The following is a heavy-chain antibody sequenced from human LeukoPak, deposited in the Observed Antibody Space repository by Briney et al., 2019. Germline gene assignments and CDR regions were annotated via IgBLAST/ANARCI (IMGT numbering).Heavy chain of an antibody. Sequence: PGGSLRLSCEGSAFIFSGHWMNWVRQTPGKGLEWVASIKEDGSERQYVDSVKGRFTISRDNSKSTLYLQMNSLTAADTAVYYCAKDRERAAALDYWGPGTLVTVS. CDR3: AKDRERAAALDY. CDR1: AFIFSGHW. V-gene: IGHV3-7*01. J-gene: IGHJ4*02. CDR2: IKEDGSER. D-gene: IGHD2-15*01.